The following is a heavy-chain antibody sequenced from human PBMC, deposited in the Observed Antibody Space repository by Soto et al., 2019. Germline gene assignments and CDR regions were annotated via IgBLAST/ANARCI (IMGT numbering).Heavy chain of an antibody. Sequence: SVKVSCKASGGTFSSYAISWVRQAPGQGLEWMGGIIPIFGTANYAQKFQGRVTITADESTSTAYMELSSLRSEDTAVYYCARRTPAGYYYYGMDVWGQGTTVTVSS. CDR2: IIPIFGTA. V-gene: IGHV1-69*13. CDR3: ARRTPAGYYYYGMDV. J-gene: IGHJ6*02. D-gene: IGHD6-25*01. CDR1: GGTFSSYA.